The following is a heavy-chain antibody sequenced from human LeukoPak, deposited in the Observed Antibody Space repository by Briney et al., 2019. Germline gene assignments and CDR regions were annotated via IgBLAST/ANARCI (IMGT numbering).Heavy chain of an antibody. CDR2: INPNSGGT. D-gene: IGHD6-13*01. CDR1: GYTFTGYY. Sequence: GASVKVSCKASGYTFTGYYMHWVRQAPGQGLEWMGWINPNSGGTNYAQKCQGRVTMTRDTSIGTAYMELSRLRSDDTAVYYCARGLAAAAHFDYWGQGTLVTVSS. V-gene: IGHV1-2*02. J-gene: IGHJ4*02. CDR3: ARGLAAAAHFDY.